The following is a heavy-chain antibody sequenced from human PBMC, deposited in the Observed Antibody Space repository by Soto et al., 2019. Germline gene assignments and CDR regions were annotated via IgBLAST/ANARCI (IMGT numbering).Heavy chain of an antibody. J-gene: IGHJ4*02. CDR3: ATYSSPFDY. CDR1: EFSFSRYA. CDR2: ISATGTTT. Sequence: EVQLMESGGGLVQPGGSLRLSCAASEFSFSRYALNWVRQAPGKGLEWVSAISATGTTTYYADSVKGRFTISRDNSKRTLFLQMDSVYPEDRAVYYCATYSSPFDYWGQGTLVTVSS. D-gene: IGHD6-13*01. V-gene: IGHV3-23*01.